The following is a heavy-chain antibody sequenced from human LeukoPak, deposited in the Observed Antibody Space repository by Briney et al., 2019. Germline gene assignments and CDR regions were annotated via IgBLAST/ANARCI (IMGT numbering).Heavy chain of an antibody. CDR1: GFTVSSNY. Sequence: GGSLRLSCAASGFTVSSNYMSWVRQAPGKGLEWVAVISGGGSGTYYADSVRGRFTISRDNSKNTVYLQMNSLRAEDTAIYYCAKAVGSSGYFSRDAFDIWGQGTMVTVSS. J-gene: IGHJ3*02. CDR2: ISGGGSGT. V-gene: IGHV3-23*01. CDR3: AKAVGSSGYFSRDAFDI. D-gene: IGHD3-22*01.